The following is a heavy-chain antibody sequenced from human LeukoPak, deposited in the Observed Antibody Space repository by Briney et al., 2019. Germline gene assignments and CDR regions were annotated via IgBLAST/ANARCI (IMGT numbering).Heavy chain of an antibody. V-gene: IGHV5-51*01. CDR3: ARRGFGSSFDY. J-gene: IGHJ4*02. D-gene: IGHD6-6*01. CDR1: GSSFTSYW. CDR2: IYPGDSDT. Sequence: GASLQISCKGSGSSFTSYWIGWVRQLPGKGLEWMGIIYPGDSDTRYSPSFQGQVTISADKSISTAYLQWSSLKASDTAMYYCARRGFGSSFDYWGQGTLVTVSS.